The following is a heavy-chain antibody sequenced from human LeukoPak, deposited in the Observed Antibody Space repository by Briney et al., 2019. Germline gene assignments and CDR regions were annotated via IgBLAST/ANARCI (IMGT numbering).Heavy chain of an antibody. J-gene: IGHJ4*02. CDR1: GGSISSYY. V-gene: IGHV4-59*08. Sequence: PSETLSLTCTASGGSISSYYWSWIRQSPGKGLEWIAYIHYTGTTNYNPSLKSRVTISLDASKNQFSLKLSSVTAADTAVYYCSSLLSSGLPKYWGQGALVTVSS. D-gene: IGHD3-22*01. CDR2: IHYTGTT. CDR3: SSLLSSGLPKY.